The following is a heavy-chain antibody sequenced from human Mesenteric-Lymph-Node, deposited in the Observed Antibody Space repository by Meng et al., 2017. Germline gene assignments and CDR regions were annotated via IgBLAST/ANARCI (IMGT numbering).Heavy chain of an antibody. CDR3: ARGERLDY. Sequence: GESLKISCAASGFIFSSYGMHWVRQAPGQGLGWVAVIWYDGSNKYYADSVKGRFTISRDNSKNTLYLQMNSLRAEDTAVYYCARGERLDYWGQGTLVTVSS. CDR1: GFIFSSYG. CDR2: IWYDGSNK. J-gene: IGHJ4*02. V-gene: IGHV3-33*01. D-gene: IGHD3-16*01.